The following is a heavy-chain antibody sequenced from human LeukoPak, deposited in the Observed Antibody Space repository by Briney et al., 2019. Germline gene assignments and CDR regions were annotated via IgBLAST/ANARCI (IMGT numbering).Heavy chain of an antibody. V-gene: IGHV3-33*08. J-gene: IGHJ4*02. CDR2: IWYDGSNK. CDR3: ARDPANSGSYLDY. CDR1: GFTVSSNY. Sequence: GGSLRLSCAASGFTVSSNYMSWVRQAPGKGLEWVAVIWYDGSNKYYADSVKGRFTISRDNSKNTLYLQMNSLRAEDTAVYYCARDPANSGSYLDYWGQGTLVTVPS. D-gene: IGHD1-26*01.